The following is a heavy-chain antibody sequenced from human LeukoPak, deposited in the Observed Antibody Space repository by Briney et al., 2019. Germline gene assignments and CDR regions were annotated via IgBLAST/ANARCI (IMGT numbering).Heavy chain of an antibody. CDR2: IYENGGTT. D-gene: IGHD2-21*01. CDR3: AKDFRIGYSAHFDY. V-gene: IGHV3-23*01. CDR1: GFTFRSHA. Sequence: GGSLRLSCVGSGFTFRSHAMSWVRQAPEKGLEFVSGIYENGGTTYYADSVKGRFSISRDNSKNTLYLQMDSLRGEDRAVYYCAKDFRIGYSAHFDYWGQGALVTVSS. J-gene: IGHJ4*02.